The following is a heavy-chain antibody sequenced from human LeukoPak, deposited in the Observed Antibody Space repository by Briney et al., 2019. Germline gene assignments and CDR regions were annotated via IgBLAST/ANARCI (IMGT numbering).Heavy chain of an antibody. CDR2: IYHSGST. V-gene: IGHV4-38-2*02. CDR1: GYSISSGYY. J-gene: IGHJ6*03. Sequence: SETLSLTCTVSGYSISSGYYWGWIRQPPGKGLEWIGSIYHSGSTYYNPSLKSRVTISVDTSKNQFSLKLSSVTAADTAVYYCARGVGSSWYWYYYMDVRGKGTTVTVSS. CDR3: ARGVGSSWYWYYYMDV. D-gene: IGHD6-13*01.